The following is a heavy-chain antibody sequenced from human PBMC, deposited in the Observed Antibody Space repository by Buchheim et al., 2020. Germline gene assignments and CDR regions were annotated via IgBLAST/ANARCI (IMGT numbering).Heavy chain of an antibody. Sequence: EVQLMESGGGLVKPGESLTLSCAVSGLTFSHFTMNWVRQAPGKGLEWVSAISGNSNYIYYSDSVKGRFTISRDNAKNSLYLQMNSLRSEDSDVYFCATDTSGGHWGQGTL. CDR2: ISGNSNYI. D-gene: IGHD6-19*01. V-gene: IGHV3-21*02. CDR3: ATDTSGGH. J-gene: IGHJ1*01. CDR1: GLTFSHFT.